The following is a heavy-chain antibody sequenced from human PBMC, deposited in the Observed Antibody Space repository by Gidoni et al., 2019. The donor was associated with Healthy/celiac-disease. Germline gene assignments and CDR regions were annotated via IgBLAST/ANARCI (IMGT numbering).Heavy chain of an antibody. Sequence: EVQLLESGGGLVQPGGSLRLSCAASGFTFGSYAMSWVRQAPGKGLEWVSAISGSGGSTYYADSVKGRFTISRDNSKNTLYLQMNSLRAEDTAVYYCAKDLHPSHIRVVVVPAPETDAFDIWGQGTMVTVSS. CDR3: AKDLHPSHIRVVVVPAPETDAFDI. J-gene: IGHJ3*02. D-gene: IGHD2-2*01. V-gene: IGHV3-23*01. CDR1: GFTFGSYA. CDR2: ISGSGGST.